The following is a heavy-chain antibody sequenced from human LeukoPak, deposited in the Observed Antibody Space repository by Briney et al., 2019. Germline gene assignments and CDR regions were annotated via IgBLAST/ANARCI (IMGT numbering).Heavy chain of an antibody. Sequence: GGSLRLSCAASGFTFSSYGMHWVRQAPGKGLEWVAVISYDGSNKYYADSVKGRFTISRDNSKNTLYLQMNSLRAEDTAVYYCARDSSSFGLDIWGQGTMVTVSS. CDR3: ARDSSSFGLDI. V-gene: IGHV3-30*03. J-gene: IGHJ3*02. CDR2: ISYDGSNK. CDR1: GFTFSSYG. D-gene: IGHD6-13*01.